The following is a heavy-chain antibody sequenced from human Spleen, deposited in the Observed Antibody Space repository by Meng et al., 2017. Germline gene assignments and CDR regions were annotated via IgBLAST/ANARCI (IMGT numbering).Heavy chain of an antibody. D-gene: IGHD6-25*01. CDR3: ARDEDISAAGKLFGDY. Sequence: ASVKVSCKPSGYNFPDYYIHWVRRAPGQGLEWMGRINPKSGDTHYAQKFQARVTMTGDTSISTAYMELSGLRSDDTARYDCARDEDISAAGKLFGDYWGQGTLVTVSS. CDR2: INPKSGDT. CDR1: GYNFPDYY. J-gene: IGHJ4*02. V-gene: IGHV1-2*06.